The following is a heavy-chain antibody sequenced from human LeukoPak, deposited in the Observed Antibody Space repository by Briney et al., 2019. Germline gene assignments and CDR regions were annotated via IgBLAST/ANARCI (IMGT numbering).Heavy chain of an antibody. D-gene: IGHD5-24*01. CDR1: DFTVASTY. CDR2: IYRGGNT. Sequence: GGSLRLSCAAYDFTVASTYMTWLRQAPGKGLEWVSTIYRGGNTFYADSVKGRFTIPRDTSKNTLSLDMNSLGVEDTAVYYCARAVTDGYSLDFYFDFWGQGTLVTVSS. V-gene: IGHV3-53*01. J-gene: IGHJ4*02. CDR3: ARAVTDGYSLDFYFDF.